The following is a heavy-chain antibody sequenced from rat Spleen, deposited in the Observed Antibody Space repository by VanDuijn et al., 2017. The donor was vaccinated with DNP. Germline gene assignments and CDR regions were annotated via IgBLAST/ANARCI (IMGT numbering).Heavy chain of an antibody. Sequence: EVQLVESGGDLVQPGRSLKLSCVASGFTFNYYWMIWIRQIPGKGLEWVASITSSGGYTYYPDSVKGRFTISRDNAKNTLYLQMNSVQTEDTAMYFCARSQGYYYDGSYYPFGYWGQGTLVTVSS. V-gene: IGHV5-31*01. CDR1: GFTFNYYW. CDR2: ITSSGGYT. D-gene: IGHD1-12*02. CDR3: ARSQGYYYDGSYYPFGY. J-gene: IGHJ3*01.